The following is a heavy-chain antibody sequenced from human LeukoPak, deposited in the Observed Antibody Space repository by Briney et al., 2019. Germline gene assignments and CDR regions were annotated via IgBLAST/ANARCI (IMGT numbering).Heavy chain of an antibody. CDR2: ISSSSSYI. J-gene: IGHJ4*02. Sequence: GGFLRLSCAASGFTFSSYGMNWVRQAPGKGMEWVSSISSSSSYIYYADSVKGRFTISRDNAKNSLYLQMNSLRAEDTAVYYCARGACTNGVCREYYFDYWGQGTLVTVSS. V-gene: IGHV3-21*01. CDR1: GFTFSSYG. CDR3: ARGACTNGVCREYYFDY. D-gene: IGHD2-8*01.